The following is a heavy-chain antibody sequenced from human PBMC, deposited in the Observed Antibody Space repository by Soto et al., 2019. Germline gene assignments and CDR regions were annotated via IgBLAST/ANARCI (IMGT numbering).Heavy chain of an antibody. Sequence: GGSLRLSCAASGFTFSSYEMNWVRQAPGKGLEWVSYISSSGSTIYYADSVKGRFTISRDNAKNSLYLQMDSLRAEDTAVYYCARGHTMVVVVIHDAFDIWGQGTMVTVSS. CDR2: ISSSGSTI. D-gene: IGHD3-22*01. V-gene: IGHV3-48*03. CDR1: GFTFSSYE. J-gene: IGHJ3*02. CDR3: ARGHTMVVVVIHDAFDI.